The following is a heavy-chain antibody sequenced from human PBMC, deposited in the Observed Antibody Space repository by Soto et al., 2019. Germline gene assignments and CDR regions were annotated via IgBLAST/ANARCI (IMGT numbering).Heavy chain of an antibody. J-gene: IGHJ4*02. CDR1: GYSLTNYY. Sequence: GASVKVSCKASGYSLTNYYMHWVRQAPGQGLEWMGTINAGGGYTTYAQRFQGRVTMTRDTSTSTVSMELRSLRSDDTAVYYCARDLPTLDYWGQGTLVTVSS. V-gene: IGHV1-46*01. CDR3: ARDLPTLDY. CDR2: INAGGGYT.